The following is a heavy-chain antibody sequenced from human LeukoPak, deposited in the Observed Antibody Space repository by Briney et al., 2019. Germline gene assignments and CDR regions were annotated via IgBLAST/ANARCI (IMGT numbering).Heavy chain of an antibody. D-gene: IGHD6-13*01. CDR1: GFTFSSYG. CDR2: ISYDGSNK. V-gene: IGHV3-30*18. Sequence: PGGSLRLSCAASGFTFSSYGMHWVRQAPGRGLEWVAVISYDGSNKYYADSVKGRFTISRDNSKNTLYLQMNSLRAEDTAVYYCANDGHSSSWALDYWGQGTLVTVSS. J-gene: IGHJ4*02. CDR3: ANDGHSSSWALDY.